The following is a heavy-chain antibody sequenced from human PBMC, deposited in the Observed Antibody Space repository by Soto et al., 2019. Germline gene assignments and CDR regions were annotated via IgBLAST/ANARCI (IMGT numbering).Heavy chain of an antibody. V-gene: IGHV1-18*01. D-gene: IGHD2-2*01. Sequence: QVHLVQSGAEVKRPGASVKVSCKASGYTFTNYGISWVRQAPGQGLEWMGWISGHNGNTNYAQKVQGRVSMTTDTSTSTAYMELRSLRSDDTAVYYCASVYCSSTSRYDWFDPWGQGTLVTVSS. CDR3: ASVYCSSTSRYDWFDP. CDR2: ISGHNGNT. CDR1: GYTFTNYG. J-gene: IGHJ5*02.